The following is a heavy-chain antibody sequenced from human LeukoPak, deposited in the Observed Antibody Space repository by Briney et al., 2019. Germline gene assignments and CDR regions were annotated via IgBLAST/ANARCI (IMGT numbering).Heavy chain of an antibody. J-gene: IGHJ3*02. CDR2: IYYSGST. D-gene: IGHD3-22*01. CDR1: GGTISSYY. CDR3: PRETYYYDSSGFSRGHAFDI. V-gene: IGHV4-59*01. Sequence: SETLSLTCTVSGGTISSYYWSWIRQPPGKGLEWIGYIYYSGSTNYNPSLKSRVTISVDTSKNQFSLKLSSVTAADTAVYYRPRETYYYDSSGFSRGHAFDIWGQGTMVTVPS.